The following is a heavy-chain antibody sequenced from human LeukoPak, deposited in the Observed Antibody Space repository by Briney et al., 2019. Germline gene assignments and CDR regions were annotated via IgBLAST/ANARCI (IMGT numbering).Heavy chain of an antibody. CDR2: ISSSGSTL. CDR3: ARRRYNWNAIDY. V-gene: IGHV3-11*01. J-gene: IGHJ4*02. Sequence: GGSLRLSCAASGFTFSSYAMSWIRQAPGKGLEWVSYISSSGSTLYYADSVKGRITISRDNAKNSLYLQMNSLRAEDTAVYYCARRRYNWNAIDYWGQGTLVTVSS. CDR1: GFTFSSYA. D-gene: IGHD1-20*01.